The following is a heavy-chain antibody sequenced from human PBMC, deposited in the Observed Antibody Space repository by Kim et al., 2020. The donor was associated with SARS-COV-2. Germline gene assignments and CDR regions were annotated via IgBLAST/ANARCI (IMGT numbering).Heavy chain of an antibody. CDR2: ISGTGTDM. J-gene: IGHJ6*02. V-gene: IGHV3-23*01. CDR1: GFGFSNNA. CDR3: GKEKWATGVMYA. D-gene: IGHD2-8*01. Sequence: GGSLRLSCVASGFGFSNNAMGWVRQAPGKGLEWVSSISGTGTDMYYADSVRGRFTISRDLAKNTFYLQMNSLGADTTARYYCGKEKWATGVMYAGGQGP.